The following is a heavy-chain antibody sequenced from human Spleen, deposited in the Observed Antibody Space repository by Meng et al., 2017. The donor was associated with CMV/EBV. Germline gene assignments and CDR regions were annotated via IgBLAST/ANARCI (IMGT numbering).Heavy chain of an antibody. J-gene: IGHJ4*02. Sequence: GGSLRLSCAASKFSFSTYAMGWVRQAPGKGLEWVSAISESGTTAYYADSVKGRFTISRDNSKSPLFLQMNSLRAEDTAVYYCAKFGWGGHDFWTGPFDEWGQGTLVTVS. CDR1: KFSFSTYA. CDR3: AKFGWGGHDFWTGPFDE. V-gene: IGHV3-23*01. CDR2: ISESGTTA. D-gene: IGHD3/OR15-3a*01.